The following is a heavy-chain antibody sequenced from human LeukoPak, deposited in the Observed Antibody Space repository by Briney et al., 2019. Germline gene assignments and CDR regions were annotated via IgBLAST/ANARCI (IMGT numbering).Heavy chain of an antibody. J-gene: IGHJ3*02. V-gene: IGHV5-51*01. CDR3: ARQVASIDSDAFDI. CDR2: IYPGYSDT. CDR1: GYSFTSYW. D-gene: IGHD2-15*01. Sequence: HGESLKISCKGSGYSFTSYWIGWVRQLPGKGLEWMGIIYPGYSDTRYSPSFQAQVTISADKSLSTAYLPWSSLKASDTAMYYCARQVASIDSDAFDIWGQGTMVTVSS.